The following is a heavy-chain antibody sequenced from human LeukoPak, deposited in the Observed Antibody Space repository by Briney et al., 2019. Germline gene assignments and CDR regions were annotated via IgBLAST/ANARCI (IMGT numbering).Heavy chain of an antibody. D-gene: IGHD6-19*01. CDR1: GYDFTSVG. J-gene: IGHJ4*02. CDR3: ARAGSGSGWYFNY. CDR2: ISPYNGNT. Sequence: ASVKVSCKASGYDFTSVGITWVRQAPGQGLEWMGWISPYNGNTRYVQKLQGRVTMTTDTSTSTAYMELRSLRFDDTAVYYCARAGSGSGWYFNYWGQGTLVTVSS. V-gene: IGHV1-18*01.